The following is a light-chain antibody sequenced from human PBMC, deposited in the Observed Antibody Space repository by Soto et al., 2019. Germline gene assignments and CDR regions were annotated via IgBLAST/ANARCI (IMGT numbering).Light chain of an antibody. J-gene: IGKJ1*01. Sequence: EIVLTQSPGTLSSSPGERATLSCRDSQSVSSNYLAWYQRKPGQAPRLLIYGASNRATDIPYRFIGSGSGTDFTLTITRLEPDDFAMYYCQQYGGSPPTFGQGTKVEIK. CDR3: QQYGGSPPT. V-gene: IGKV3-20*01. CDR2: GAS. CDR1: QSVSSNY.